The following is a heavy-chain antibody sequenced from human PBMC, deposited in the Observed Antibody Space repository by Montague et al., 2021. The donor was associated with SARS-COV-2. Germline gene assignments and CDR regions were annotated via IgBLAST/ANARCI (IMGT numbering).Heavy chain of an antibody. Sequence: SETLSLTCTVSGGSISSSSYYWGWIRQPPGKGLEWIGSIYYSGSTHYXPSLKSRVTISVDTSKNQFSLKLSSVTAADTAVYYCARQGDQLLLEYWFDSWGQGTLVTVSS. J-gene: IGHJ5*01. D-gene: IGHD2-2*01. CDR2: IYYSGST. CDR3: ARQGDQLLLEYWFDS. V-gene: IGHV4-39*01. CDR1: GGSISSSSYY.